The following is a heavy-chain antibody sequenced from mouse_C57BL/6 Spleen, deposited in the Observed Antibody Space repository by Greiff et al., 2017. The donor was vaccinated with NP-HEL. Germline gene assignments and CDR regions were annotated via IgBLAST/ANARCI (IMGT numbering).Heavy chain of an antibody. V-gene: IGHV1-64*01. CDR3: AYYDYERIAY. CDR1: GYTFTSYW. D-gene: IGHD2-4*01. J-gene: IGHJ3*01. Sequence: QVQLKQPGAELVKPGASVKLSCKASGYTFTSYWMHWVKQRPGQGLEWIGMIHPNSGSTNYNEKFKSKATLTVDKSSSTAYMQLSSLTSEDSAVYYCAYYDYERIAYWGQGTLVTVSA. CDR2: IHPNSGST.